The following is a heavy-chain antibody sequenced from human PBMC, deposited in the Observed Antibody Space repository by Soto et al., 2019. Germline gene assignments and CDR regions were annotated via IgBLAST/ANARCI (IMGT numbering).Heavy chain of an antibody. CDR2: IYCSGST. CDR3: ARGPSGDKVDY. Sequence: PSETLSLTCTVSGGSISSGDYYWSWIRQPPGKGLEWIGYIYCSGSTYNNPSLKSRVTISVDTSKNQFSLQLSSVSAADTAVYYCARGPSGDKVDYWGQGTLVTVSS. J-gene: IGHJ4*02. D-gene: IGHD7-27*01. CDR1: GGSISSGDYY. V-gene: IGHV4-30-4*01.